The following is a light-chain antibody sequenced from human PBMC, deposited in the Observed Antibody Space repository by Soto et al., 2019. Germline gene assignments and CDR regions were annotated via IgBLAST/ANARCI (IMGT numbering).Light chain of an antibody. CDR3: CSHAGANTYV. CDR1: SSDVVGYNY. CDR2: EVT. V-gene: IGLV2-8*01. Sequence: FVLTPSPSSSWLPGQSVTISCPEPSSDVVGYNYVSSYQQYPVKAPKLIIYEVTKRPSEIPERFSGSNPGNTASRTVSVLQAEDEADYFCCSHAGANTYVFEFGPTVAVL. J-gene: IGLJ1*01.